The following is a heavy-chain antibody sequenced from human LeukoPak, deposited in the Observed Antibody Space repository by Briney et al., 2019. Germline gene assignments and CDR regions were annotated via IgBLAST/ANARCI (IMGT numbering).Heavy chain of an antibody. D-gene: IGHD6-25*01. J-gene: IGHJ4*02. CDR3: ARQLPTAAADTRGYFDY. CDR1: GGSISIISSSTYY. V-gene: IGHV4-39*01. Sequence: SATLSLTCTVSGGSISIISSSTYYWGWIRQAPGKGLEWIGSLYYGENSHYNPSLKSRATLSVDTSNNQFSLKLTSVTAADAAVYFCARQLPTAAADTRGYFDYWGQGTVVTVSS. CDR2: LYYGENS.